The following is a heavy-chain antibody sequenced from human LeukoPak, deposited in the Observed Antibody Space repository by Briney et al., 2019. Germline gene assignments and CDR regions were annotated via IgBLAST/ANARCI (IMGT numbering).Heavy chain of an antibody. CDR1: GFTFSSYW. Sequence: GGSLRLSCAASGFTFSSYWMNWVRQAPGKGLEWVANIRQDGSEKYYVDSVKGRFTISRDNAKNSLHLQMNNLRAEDTAVYYCARHRGVLTGYLEAFDIWGQGTMVTVSS. CDR3: ARHRGVLTGYLEAFDI. J-gene: IGHJ3*02. D-gene: IGHD3-9*01. CDR2: IRQDGSEK. V-gene: IGHV3-7*01.